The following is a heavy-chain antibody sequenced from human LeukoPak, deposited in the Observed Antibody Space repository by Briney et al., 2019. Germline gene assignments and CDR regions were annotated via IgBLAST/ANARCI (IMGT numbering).Heavy chain of an antibody. CDR2: VHYSGST. CDR3: ARVWGVTDFYDSRGAFDI. J-gene: IGHJ3*02. Sequence: PSETLSLTCSVSGGSISSSSYFWGWIRQPPGKGLEWIASVHYSGSTYYNPSLKSRVTISVDTSKNQFSLKLSSVTAADTAVYYCARVWGVTDFYDSRGAFDIWGQGTMVTVSS. CDR1: GGSISSSSYF. V-gene: IGHV4-39*07. D-gene: IGHD3-22*01.